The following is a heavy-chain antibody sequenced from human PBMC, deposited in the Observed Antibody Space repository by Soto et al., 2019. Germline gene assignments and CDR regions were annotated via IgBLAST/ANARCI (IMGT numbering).Heavy chain of an antibody. V-gene: IGHV1-69*01. CDR2: VIPVFNTS. Sequence: QVQLEQSGPEVKRPGTSVKVSCKASGGAFGRYSVSWVRQAPGQGLEWIGGVIPVFNTSNYSLKFQGRVGISADVSTSTVFMELRSLRSEDTALYYCARGDEMTAVTIFEYWGQGTLVTVSS. J-gene: IGHJ4*02. D-gene: IGHD4-17*01. CDR1: GGAFGRYS. CDR3: ARGDEMTAVTIFEY.